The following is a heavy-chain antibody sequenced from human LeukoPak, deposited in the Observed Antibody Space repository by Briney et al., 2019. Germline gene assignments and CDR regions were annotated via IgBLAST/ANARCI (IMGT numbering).Heavy chain of an antibody. D-gene: IGHD3-10*01. CDR1: GFTFSSYA. J-gene: IGHJ6*02. Sequence: PGGSLRLSCAASGFTFSSYAMSWVRQAPGKGLEWVSAISGSGGSTYYADSVKGRFTISRDNSKNTLYLQMNSLRAEDTAVYYCAKRKTTGFGESYWYYGMDVWGQGTTVTVSS. V-gene: IGHV3-23*01. CDR3: AKRKTTGFGESYWYYGMDV. CDR2: ISGSGGST.